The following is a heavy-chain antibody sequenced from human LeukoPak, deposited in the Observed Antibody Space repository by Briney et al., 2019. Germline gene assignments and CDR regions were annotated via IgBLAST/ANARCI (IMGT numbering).Heavy chain of an antibody. CDR1: GFTVSSNY. V-gene: IGHV3-66*01. CDR2: IYSGGST. D-gene: IGHD2-15*01. Sequence: GGSLRLSCAASGFTVSSNYMSWVRQAPGKGLEWVSVIYSGGSTYYADSVKGRFTISRDNSKNTLYLQMNSLRDEDTAVYYCARPCSGSSCPFDYWGQGTMVT. CDR3: ARPCSGSSCPFDY. J-gene: IGHJ4*02.